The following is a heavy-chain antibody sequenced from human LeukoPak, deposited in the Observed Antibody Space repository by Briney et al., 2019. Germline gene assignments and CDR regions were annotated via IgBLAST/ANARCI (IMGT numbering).Heavy chain of an antibody. J-gene: IGHJ5*02. Sequence: ASVKVSCKASGYTFTSYGISWVRQATGQGLEWMGWMNPNSGNTGYAQKFQGRVTITRNTSISTAYMELSSLRSEDTAFYYCARGRVGPSRRTGTMVWFDPWGQGTLVTVSS. CDR1: GYTFTSYG. D-gene: IGHD1-7*01. V-gene: IGHV1-8*03. CDR3: ARGRVGPSRRTGTMVWFDP. CDR2: MNPNSGNT.